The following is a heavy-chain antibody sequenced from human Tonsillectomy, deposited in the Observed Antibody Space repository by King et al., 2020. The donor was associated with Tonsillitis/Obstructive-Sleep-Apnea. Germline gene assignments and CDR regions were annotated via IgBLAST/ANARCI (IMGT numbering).Heavy chain of an antibody. CDR2: IHYSGSS. CDR3: ARRTGGTGNWFDP. CDR1: GGSISSSSYY. Sequence: QLQESGPGLVKPSETLSLTCTVSGGSISSSSYYWDWIRQPPGKGLEWIGSIHYSGSSYYNPSLKSRVTIFVDTSKSQFSLKLSSVTAADTAIYYCARRTGGTGNWFDPWGEGTLVTVSS. J-gene: IGHJ5*02. V-gene: IGHV4-39*01. D-gene: IGHD1-26*01.